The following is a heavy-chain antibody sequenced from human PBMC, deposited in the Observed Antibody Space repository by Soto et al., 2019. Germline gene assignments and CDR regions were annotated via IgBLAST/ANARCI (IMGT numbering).Heavy chain of an antibody. J-gene: IGHJ4*02. V-gene: IGHV4-30-4*01. CDR3: ARAQGSGFLVS. CDR2: IYYSGST. D-gene: IGHD3-10*01. Sequence: QVQLQESGPGLVKPSQTLSLTCTVSGGSISSGDYYWSWIRQPPGKGLEWIGDIYYSGSTYYNPSLTSRVTISVDTSKSQCSLKLSSVTAADTAVYYCARAQGSGFLVSWGQGTLVTVSS. CDR1: GGSISSGDYY.